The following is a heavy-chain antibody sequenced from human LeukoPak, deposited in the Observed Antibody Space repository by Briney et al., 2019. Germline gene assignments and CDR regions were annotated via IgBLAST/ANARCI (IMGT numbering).Heavy chain of an antibody. J-gene: IGHJ6*02. CDR3: ARNYYYYGMDV. Sequence: GASVRVSCKASGGTFSSYAINWVRQATGQGLEWMGWMNPNSGNTGYAQKFQGRVTMTRNTSISTAYMELSSLRSEDTAVYYCARNYYYYGMDVWGQGTTVTVSS. CDR2: MNPNSGNT. CDR1: GGTFSSYA. V-gene: IGHV1-8*02.